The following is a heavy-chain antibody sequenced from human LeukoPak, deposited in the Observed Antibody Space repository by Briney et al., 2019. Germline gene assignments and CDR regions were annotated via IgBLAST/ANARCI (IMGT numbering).Heavy chain of an antibody. Sequence: SSETLSLTCAVYGGSFSGYYWSWIRQPPGKVLEWIGEINHSGSTNYNPSLKSRATISVDTSKNQFSLKLSSVTAADTAVYYCARGGVVPSFWGSTGWFDPWGQGTLVTVSS. V-gene: IGHV4-34*01. CDR1: GGSFSGYY. CDR2: INHSGST. CDR3: ARGGVVPSFWGSTGWFDP. J-gene: IGHJ5*02. D-gene: IGHD2-15*01.